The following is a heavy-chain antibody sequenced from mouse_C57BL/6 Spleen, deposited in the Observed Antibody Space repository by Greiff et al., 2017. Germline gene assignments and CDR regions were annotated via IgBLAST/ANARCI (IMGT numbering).Heavy chain of an antibody. D-gene: IGHD1-1*01. Sequence: EVQLVESEGGLVQPGSSMKLSCTASGFTFSDYYMAWVRQVPEKGLEWVANINYDGSSTYYLDSLKSRFIISRDNAKNILYLQMSSLKSEDTATYDCAREGDYGSSYGYFDVWGTGTTVTVSS. J-gene: IGHJ1*03. CDR1: GFTFSDYY. CDR2: INYDGSST. V-gene: IGHV5-16*01. CDR3: AREGDYGSSYGYFDV.